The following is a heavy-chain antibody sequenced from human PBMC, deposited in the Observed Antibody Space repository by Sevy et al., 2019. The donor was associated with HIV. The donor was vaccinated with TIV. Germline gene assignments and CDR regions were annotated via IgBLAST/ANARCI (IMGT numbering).Heavy chain of an antibody. V-gene: IGHV4-34*01. D-gene: IGHD6-13*01. CDR2: INHSGST. Sequence: SETLSLTCAVCGGSFSGYYWSWIRQPPGKGLEWIGEINHSGSTNYNPSLKSRVTISVDTSKNQFSLKLSSVTAADTAVYYCARGLRVQQLVPAGFDPWGQGTLVTVSS. CDR1: GGSFSGYY. J-gene: IGHJ5*02. CDR3: ARGLRVQQLVPAGFDP.